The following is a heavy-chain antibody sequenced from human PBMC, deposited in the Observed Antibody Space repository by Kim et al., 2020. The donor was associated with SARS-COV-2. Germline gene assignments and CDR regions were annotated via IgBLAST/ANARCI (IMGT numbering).Heavy chain of an antibody. V-gene: IGHV4-59*09. CDR3: ARGGRRWLQYFDY. Sequence: YNPSLKSRVTISVDTSKNQFSLKLSAVTAADTAVYYCARGGRRWLQYFDYWGQGTLVTVSS. D-gene: IGHD4-4*01. J-gene: IGHJ4*02.